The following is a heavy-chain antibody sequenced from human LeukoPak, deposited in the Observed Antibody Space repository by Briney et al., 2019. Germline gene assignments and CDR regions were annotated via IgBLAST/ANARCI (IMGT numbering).Heavy chain of an antibody. CDR1: GYTFTSYG. J-gene: IGHJ4*02. Sequence: ASVKVSCKASGYTFTSYGISWVRQAPGQGLEWMGWISAYNGDTNYARNLQGRVTMTTDASTSTAYMDLRSLRSDDTAVYYCARSDCSSTTCYVTFDYWGQGTLVIASS. CDR3: ARSDCSSTTCYVTFDY. CDR2: ISAYNGDT. V-gene: IGHV1-18*01. D-gene: IGHD2-2*01.